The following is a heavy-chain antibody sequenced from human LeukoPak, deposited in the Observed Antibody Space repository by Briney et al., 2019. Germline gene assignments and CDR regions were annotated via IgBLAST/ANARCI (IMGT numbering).Heavy chain of an antibody. J-gene: IGHJ4*02. CDR2: ISSSSSYI. CDR3: ARDGNEWELTSPFDY. Sequence: GGSLRLSCAASGFTFSSYSMNWVRQAPGKGLEWVSSISSSSSYIYYADSVKGRFTISRDNAKNSLYLQMNSLRAEGTAVYYCARDGNEWELTSPFDYWGQGTLVTVSS. D-gene: IGHD1-26*01. V-gene: IGHV3-21*01. CDR1: GFTFSSYS.